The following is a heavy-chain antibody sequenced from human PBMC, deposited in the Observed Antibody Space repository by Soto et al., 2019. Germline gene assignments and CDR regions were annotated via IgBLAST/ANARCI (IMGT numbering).Heavy chain of an antibody. CDR3: ATGYCSGGSCYPYFDY. CDR1: GYTLTELS. Sequence: VASVKVSCKVSGYTLTELSMHWVRQAPGKGLEWMGGFDPEDGETIYAQKFQGRVTMTEDTSTDTAYMELSSLRSEDTAVYYCATGYCSGGSCYPYFDYWGQGTLVTVFS. D-gene: IGHD2-15*01. V-gene: IGHV1-24*01. J-gene: IGHJ4*02. CDR2: FDPEDGET.